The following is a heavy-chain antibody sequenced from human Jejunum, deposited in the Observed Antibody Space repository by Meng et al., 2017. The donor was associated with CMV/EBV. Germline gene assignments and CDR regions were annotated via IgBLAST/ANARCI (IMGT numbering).Heavy chain of an antibody. J-gene: IGHJ4*02. CDR1: GGSISNHY. D-gene: IGHD3-10*01. Sequence: QVQLQGSGPGLVKPSETLSLTCSVSGGSISNHYWSWIRQPAGKGLEWIGRIYFGGSTNYNPSLKSRVTMSVEMSKNQFSMSLYSVTAADTAVYYCARGPGGFGDFNFDSWGQGTLVTVSS. V-gene: IGHV4-4*07. CDR2: IYFGGST. CDR3: ARGPGGFGDFNFDS.